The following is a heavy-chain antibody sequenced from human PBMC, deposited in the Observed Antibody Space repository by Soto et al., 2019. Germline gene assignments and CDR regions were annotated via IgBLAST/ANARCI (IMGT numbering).Heavy chain of an antibody. CDR1: GFTFSSYA. D-gene: IGHD6-19*01. CDR3: AREGMYSSGGGGAFDI. V-gene: IGHV3-30-3*01. Sequence: QVQLVESGGGVVQPGRSLRLSCAASGFTFSSYAMHWVRQAPGKGLEWVAVISYDGSNKYYADSVKGRFTISRDNSRNTLYLQMNSLRAEDTAVYYCAREGMYSSGGGGAFDIRGQGTMVTVSS. CDR2: ISYDGSNK. J-gene: IGHJ3*02.